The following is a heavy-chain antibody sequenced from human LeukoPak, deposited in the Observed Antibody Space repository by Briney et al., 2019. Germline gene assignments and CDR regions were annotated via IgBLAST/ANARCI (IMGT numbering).Heavy chain of an antibody. J-gene: IGHJ4*02. CDR1: GFTFSSYA. CDR2: ISDSGGST. Sequence: QAGGSLRLSCAASGFTFSSYAMSWVRRAPGKGLEWVSAISDSGGSTYYADSVKGRFTISRDNSKNTLYLQMNSLRAEDTAVYYCAKDMGFGELLPDYWGQGTVVTVSS. D-gene: IGHD3-10*01. CDR3: AKDMGFGELLPDY. V-gene: IGHV3-23*01.